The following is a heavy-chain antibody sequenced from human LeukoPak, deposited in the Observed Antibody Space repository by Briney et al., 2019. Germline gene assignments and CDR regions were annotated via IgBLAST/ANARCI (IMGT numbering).Heavy chain of an antibody. D-gene: IGHD6-13*01. CDR3: ARGRSSNWYELDY. CDR1: GGSISSYY. CDR2: IYTSGST. Sequence: SETLSLTCTVSGGSISSYYWSWIRQPAGKGLEWIGRIYTSGSTNYSPSLKSRLTTSVDTSKNQFSLNLMSVTAADTALYFCARGRSSNWYELDYWGQGTLVTVSS. V-gene: IGHV4-4*07. J-gene: IGHJ4*02.